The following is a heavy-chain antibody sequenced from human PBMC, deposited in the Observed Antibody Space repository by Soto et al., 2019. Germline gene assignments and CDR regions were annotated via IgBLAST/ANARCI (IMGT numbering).Heavy chain of an antibody. CDR1: GGTFSSYA. D-gene: IGHD3-10*01. V-gene: IGHV1-69*05. CDR2: IIPIFGTA. CDR3: ARGRYYGSGSRTDYYYYFGMDV. J-gene: IGHJ6*02. Sequence: QVQLVQSGAEVKKPGSSVKVSCKASGGTFSSYAISWVRQAPGQGLEWMGGIIPIFGTANYAQKFQGRVTITSDESTSTSYMELSSLRSEDTAVCYCARGRYYGSGSRTDYYYYFGMDVWGQGTTVTVSS.